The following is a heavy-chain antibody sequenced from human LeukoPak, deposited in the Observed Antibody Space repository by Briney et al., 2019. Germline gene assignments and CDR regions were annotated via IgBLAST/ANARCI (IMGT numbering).Heavy chain of an antibody. D-gene: IGHD6-6*01. J-gene: IGHJ4*02. CDR3: ATYSSSGNDY. CDR2: ISSNGGST. V-gene: IGHV3-64*01. CDR1: GFTFSSYA. Sequence: PGGSLRLSCAASGFTFSSYAMHWVRQAPGKGLEYVSAISSNGGSTYYANSVKGRFTISRDNSKNTLYLQMGSLRAEDMAVYYYATYSSSGNDYWGQGTLVTVSS.